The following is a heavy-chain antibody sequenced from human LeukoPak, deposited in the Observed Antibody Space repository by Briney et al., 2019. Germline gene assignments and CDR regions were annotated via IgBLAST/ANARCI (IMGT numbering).Heavy chain of an antibody. Sequence: SGGSLRLSCAASGFTFSSYAMHWVRQAPGKGLEWVAVISYDGSNKYYADSVKGRFTISRDNSKNTLYLQMNSLRAEDTAVYYCAKDPSRWSRGKNWFDPWGQGTLVTVSS. CDR1: GFTFSSYA. CDR2: ISYDGSNK. J-gene: IGHJ5*02. CDR3: AKDPSRWSRGKNWFDP. D-gene: IGHD6-13*01. V-gene: IGHV3-30-3*01.